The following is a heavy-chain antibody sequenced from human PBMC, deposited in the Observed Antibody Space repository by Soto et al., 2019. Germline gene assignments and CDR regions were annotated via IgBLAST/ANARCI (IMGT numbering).Heavy chain of an antibody. CDR3: ARSGIAAAGTGPTSYYYYYGMDV. Sequence: GESLKISCKGSGYSFTSYWIGWVRQMPGKGLEWMGIIYPGDSDTRYSPSFQGQVTISADKSISTAYLQWSSLKASDTAMYYCARSGIAAAGTGPTSYYYYYGMDVWGQGTTVTV. CDR1: GYSFTSYW. D-gene: IGHD6-13*01. J-gene: IGHJ6*02. V-gene: IGHV5-51*01. CDR2: IYPGDSDT.